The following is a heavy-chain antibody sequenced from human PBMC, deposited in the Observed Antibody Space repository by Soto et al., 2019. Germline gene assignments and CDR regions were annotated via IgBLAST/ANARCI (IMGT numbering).Heavy chain of an antibody. CDR1: GFTVSSNY. Sequence: GGSLRLSCAASGFTVSSNYMSWVRQAPGKGLEWVSVIYSGSSTYYADSVKGRFTIARDNSKNTLYLQRNSLRAEDADYYYGARGETGEPDYFDNWGQGTMVTVSS. J-gene: IGHJ4*02. CDR2: IYSGSST. CDR3: ARGETGEPDYFDN. D-gene: IGHD3-16*01. V-gene: IGHV3-66*02.